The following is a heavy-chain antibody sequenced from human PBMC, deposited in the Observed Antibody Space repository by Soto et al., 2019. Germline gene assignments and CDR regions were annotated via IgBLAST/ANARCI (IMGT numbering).Heavy chain of an antibody. CDR1: GYSFTSYW. D-gene: IGHD3-10*01. V-gene: IGHV5-51*01. Sequence: GESLKISCKGSGYSFTSYWIGWVRQMPGKGLEWMGIIYPGDSDTRYSPSFQGQVTISADKSISTAYLQWSSLKASDTAMYYCARQAVLLWFGELSPLDYWGQGTLVTVSS. CDR3: ARQAVLLWFGELSPLDY. CDR2: IYPGDSDT. J-gene: IGHJ4*02.